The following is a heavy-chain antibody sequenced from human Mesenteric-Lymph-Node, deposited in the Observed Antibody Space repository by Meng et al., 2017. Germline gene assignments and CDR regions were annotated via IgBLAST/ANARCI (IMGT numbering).Heavy chain of an antibody. Sequence: QLQLQESGPGLVKPSQTLFLTCTVSGGSISSGGHSWSWIRQHPGKGLEWIAYIYYSGSTYYNPSLKSRVILSVDTSKNQFSLKLSSVTAADTAVYYCARVDSSGYFLDYWGQGTLVTVSS. J-gene: IGHJ4*01. V-gene: IGHV4-31*03. D-gene: IGHD3-22*01. CDR3: ARVDSSGYFLDY. CDR2: IYYSGST. CDR1: GGSISSGGHS.